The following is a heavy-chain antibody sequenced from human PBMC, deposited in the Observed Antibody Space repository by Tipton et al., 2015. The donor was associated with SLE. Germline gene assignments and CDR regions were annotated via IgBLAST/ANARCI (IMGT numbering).Heavy chain of an antibody. CDR1: GCSISSYY. J-gene: IGHJ5*02. CDR2: IYTSGCT. Sequence: LRLSCTVSGCSISSYYWSWIRQPAGKGLEWIGRIYTSGCTNYNPSLKSRVTMSVDTSKNQFSLKLSSVTAADTAVYYCARDKHTWFDPWGQGTLVTVSS. CDR3: ARDKHTWFDP. V-gene: IGHV4-4*07.